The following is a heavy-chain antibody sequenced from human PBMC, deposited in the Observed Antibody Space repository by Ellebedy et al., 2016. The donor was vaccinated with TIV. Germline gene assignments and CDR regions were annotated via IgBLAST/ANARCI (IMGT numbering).Heavy chain of an antibody. CDR3: AREDVATTTYYYGMDV. J-gene: IGHJ6*02. D-gene: IGHD5-12*01. CDR2: TRYDGNNE. V-gene: IGHV3-30*02. Sequence: GESLKISCVASGFTFSGYGIHWVRQAPGKGLEWVAFTRYDGNNEFYVDSVKGRFTISRDNSKNTLYLQMNSLRPEDTAIYYCAREDVATTTYYYGMDVWGQGTAVAVSS. CDR1: GFTFSGYG.